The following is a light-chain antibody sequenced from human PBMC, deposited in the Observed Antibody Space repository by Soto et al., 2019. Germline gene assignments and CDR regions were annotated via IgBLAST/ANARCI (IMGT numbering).Light chain of an antibody. CDR1: QTVTGSY. J-gene: IGKJ2*01. V-gene: IGKV3-20*01. Sequence: EIVLTQSPGTLSLSPGERATLSCRASQTVTGSYLAWYQQKPGQAPRLLTYGASNRATGIPDRFSGSGSGTDFTLTISRLEPEDFAVYYCQQCGPSLKYTFGQGTTLEIK. CDR3: QQCGPSLKYT. CDR2: GAS.